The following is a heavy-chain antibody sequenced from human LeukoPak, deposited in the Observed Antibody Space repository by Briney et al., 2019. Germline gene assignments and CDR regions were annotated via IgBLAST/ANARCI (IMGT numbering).Heavy chain of an antibody. V-gene: IGHV3-11*01. D-gene: IGHD1-26*01. J-gene: IGHJ4*02. CDR3: ARDRREWEPIFDY. Sequence: PGGSLRLSCAASGFTFSDYYMSWIRQAPWKGLEWVSYISSSGSTIYYADSVKGRFTISRDNAKNSLYLQMNSLRAEDTAVYYCARDRREWEPIFDYWGQGTLVTVSS. CDR2: ISSSGSTI. CDR1: GFTFSDYY.